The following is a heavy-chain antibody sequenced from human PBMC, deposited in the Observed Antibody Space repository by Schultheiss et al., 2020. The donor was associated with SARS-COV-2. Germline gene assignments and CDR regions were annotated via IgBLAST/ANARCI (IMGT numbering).Heavy chain of an antibody. CDR2: FDREDGGT. CDR3: ATFSVPLYYGPYSTVSAYYYAMDV. Sequence: ASVKVSCKVSGYILTDLSMHWVRQAPGKGLEWMGGFDREDGGTIYPQKFQGRVTLTEDTSTDTAYMELSSLRSDDTAVYYCATFSVPLYYGPYSTVSAYYYAMDVWGQGTTVTVSS. V-gene: IGHV1-24*01. CDR1: GYILTDLS. D-gene: IGHD2-8*02. J-gene: IGHJ6*02.